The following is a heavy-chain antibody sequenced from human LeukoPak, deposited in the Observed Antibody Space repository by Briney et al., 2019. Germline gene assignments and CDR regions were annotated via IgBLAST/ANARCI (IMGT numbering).Heavy chain of an antibody. Sequence: SETLSLTCTVSGGSISSSSYYWGWIRQPPGKGLEWIGSIYYSGSTYYNPSLKSRVTISVDTSKNQFSLKLSSVTAADTAVYYCARDLAVAGPQYSDYWGQGTLVTVSS. CDR3: ARDLAVAGPQYSDY. CDR1: GGSISSSSYY. CDR2: IYYSGST. J-gene: IGHJ4*02. D-gene: IGHD6-19*01. V-gene: IGHV4-39*07.